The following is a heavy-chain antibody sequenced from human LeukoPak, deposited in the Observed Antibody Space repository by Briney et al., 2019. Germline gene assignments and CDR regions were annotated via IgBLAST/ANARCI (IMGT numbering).Heavy chain of an antibody. CDR2: IYSGGST. CDR1: GFTVSSNY. V-gene: IGHV3-53*01. Sequence: GGSLRLSCAASGFTVSSNYMSWVRQAPGKGLEWVSVIYSGGSTYYADSVKGRFTISRDNSKNTLYLQMNNQRAEDTAVYYCASGSGSYRTPYYYMDVWGKGTTVTVSS. D-gene: IGHD3-10*01. J-gene: IGHJ6*03. CDR3: ASGSGSYRTPYYYMDV.